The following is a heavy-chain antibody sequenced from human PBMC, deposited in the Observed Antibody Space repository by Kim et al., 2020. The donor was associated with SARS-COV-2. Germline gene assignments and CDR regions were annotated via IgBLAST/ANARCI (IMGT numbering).Heavy chain of an antibody. CDR1: GYTFTSYD. V-gene: IGHV1-8*01. CDR3: ARVAPVVSLRYSSGWFLPLYYFDY. Sequence: ASVKVSCKASGYTFTSYDINWVRQATGQGLEWMGWMNPNSGNTGYAQKFQGRVTMTRNTSISTAYMELSSLRSEDTAVYYCARVAPVVSLRYSSGWFLPLYYFDYWGQGTLVTVSS. CDR2: MNPNSGNT. J-gene: IGHJ4*02. D-gene: IGHD6-19*01.